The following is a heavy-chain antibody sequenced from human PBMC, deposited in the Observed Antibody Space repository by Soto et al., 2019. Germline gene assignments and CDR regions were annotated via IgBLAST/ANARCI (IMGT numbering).Heavy chain of an antibody. J-gene: IGHJ6*02. D-gene: IGHD1-26*01. CDR2: INHSGST. V-gene: IGHV4-34*01. CDR3: ARDAGSGSYDYYYGMDV. CDR1: GGSFSGYY. Sequence: QVQLQQWGAGLLKPSETLSLTCAVYGGSFSGYYWSWIRQPPGKGLEWIGEINHSGSTNYNPSLKSRVTISVDTSKNQFSLKLSSVTAADTAVYYCARDAGSGSYDYYYGMDVWGQGTTVTVSS.